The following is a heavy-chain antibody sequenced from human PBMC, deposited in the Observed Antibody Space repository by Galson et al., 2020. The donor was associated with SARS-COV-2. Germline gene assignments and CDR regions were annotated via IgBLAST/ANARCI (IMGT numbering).Heavy chain of an antibody. J-gene: IGHJ6*02. D-gene: IGHD3-3*01. Sequence: GGSLRLSCAASGFTFSSYAMHWVRQAPGKGLEWVAVISYDGSNKYYADSVKGRFTISRDNSKNTLYLQMNSLRAEDTAVYYCARDTYFWSGYYGPGVDYYYGMDVWGQGTTVTVSS. CDR1: GFTFSSYA. CDR3: ARDTYFWSGYYGPGVDYYYGMDV. V-gene: IGHV3-30*04. CDR2: ISYDGSNK.